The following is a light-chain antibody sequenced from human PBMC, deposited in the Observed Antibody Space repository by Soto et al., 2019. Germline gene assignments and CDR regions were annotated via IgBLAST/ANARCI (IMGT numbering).Light chain of an antibody. Sequence: EIVMTQSPATLSVSPGERATLSCRASQSVSTNLAWYQQKPGQAPRLLIYGASTRATGIPARFSGSGSGTDFTLTISSLQSEDFAAYYCQLYSKWPLWTFGQGTTVEIK. V-gene: IGKV3-15*01. CDR3: QLYSKWPLWT. CDR2: GAS. J-gene: IGKJ1*01. CDR1: QSVSTN.